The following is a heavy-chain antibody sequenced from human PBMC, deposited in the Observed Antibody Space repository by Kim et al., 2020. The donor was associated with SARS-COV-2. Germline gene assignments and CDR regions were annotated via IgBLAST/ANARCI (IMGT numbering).Heavy chain of an antibody. CDR3: AKDRWQWLVQGNWFDP. V-gene: IGHV3-33*06. D-gene: IGHD6-19*01. J-gene: IGHJ5*02. Sequence: SVKGRFTISRDNSKNTLYLQMNSLRAEDTAVYYCAKDRWQWLVQGNWFDPWGQGTLVTVSS.